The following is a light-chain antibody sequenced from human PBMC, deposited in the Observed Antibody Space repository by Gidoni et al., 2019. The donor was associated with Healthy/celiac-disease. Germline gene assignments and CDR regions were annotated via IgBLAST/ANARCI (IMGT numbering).Light chain of an antibody. CDR3: SSYTSSSVV. J-gene: IGLJ2*01. V-gene: IGLV2-14*01. CDR2: DVS. CDR1: SSDVGGYNY. Sequence: QSALTQPASVSGSPGQSITIPCTGTSSDVGGYNYVSGYQQHPGKAPKLMIYDVSKRPSGVSNRFSGSKSGNTASLTISGLQAEDEADYYCSSYTSSSVVFGGGTKLTVL.